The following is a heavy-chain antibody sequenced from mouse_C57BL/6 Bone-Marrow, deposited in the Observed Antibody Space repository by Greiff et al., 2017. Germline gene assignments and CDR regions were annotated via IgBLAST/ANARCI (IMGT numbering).Heavy chain of an antibody. CDR2: IYPRSGNT. Sequence: QVHVKQSGAELARPGASVKLSCKASGYTFTSYGISWVKQRPGQGLEWIGEIYPRSGNTYYNEKFKGKATLTADKSSSTAYMQLRSLTSEDSAVYFCARVLLLFDVWGTGTTVTVSS. V-gene: IGHV1-81*01. CDR3: ARVLLLFDV. CDR1: GYTFTSYG. J-gene: IGHJ1*03. D-gene: IGHD1-1*01.